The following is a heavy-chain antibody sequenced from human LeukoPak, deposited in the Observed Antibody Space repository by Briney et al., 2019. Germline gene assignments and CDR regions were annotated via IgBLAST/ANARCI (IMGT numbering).Heavy chain of an antibody. V-gene: IGHV4-34*01. CDR2: INHSGST. Sequence: PSETLSLTCAVYGGSFSGYYWSWIRQPPGKGLEWIGEINHSGSTNYNPSLKSRVTMSIDKSNNQLSLRMNSVTAADTAVYYCARVMGASWFFYLDVWGKGTTVTASS. CDR3: ARVMGASWFFYLDV. J-gene: IGHJ6*03. D-gene: IGHD3-16*02. CDR1: GGSFSGYY.